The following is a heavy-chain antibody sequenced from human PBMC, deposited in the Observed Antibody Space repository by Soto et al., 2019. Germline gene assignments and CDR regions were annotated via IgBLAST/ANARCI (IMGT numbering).Heavy chain of an antibody. Sequence: TGGSLRLSCAASGFTFSSYAMSWVRQAPGKGLEWVSAISGSGGSTYYADSVKGRFTISRDNSKNTLYLQMNSLRAEDTAVYYCAKKPRWGSYHLFDYWGQGTLVTVSS. CDR2: ISGSGGST. CDR1: GFTFSSYA. V-gene: IGHV3-23*01. CDR3: AKKPRWGSYHLFDY. J-gene: IGHJ4*02. D-gene: IGHD3-16*02.